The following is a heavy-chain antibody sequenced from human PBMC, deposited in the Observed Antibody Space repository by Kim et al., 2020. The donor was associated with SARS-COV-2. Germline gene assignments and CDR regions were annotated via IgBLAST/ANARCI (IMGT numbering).Heavy chain of an antibody. CDR3: AKDPDMAAVGNWFDP. Sequence: GTVKGRFTIARDNIKNSLYKQMNSLKTENTALYYCAKDPDMAAVGNWFDPWGQGTLVTVSS. V-gene: IGHV3-43*01. D-gene: IGHD5-18*01. J-gene: IGHJ5*02.